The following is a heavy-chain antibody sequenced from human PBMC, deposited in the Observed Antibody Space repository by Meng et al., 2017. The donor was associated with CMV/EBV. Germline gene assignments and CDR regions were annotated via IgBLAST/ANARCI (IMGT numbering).Heavy chain of an antibody. Sequence: KVSCKGSGYRFTTYWIGWVRQMPGKGLEWMGIIYPGDSDTRYSPSFQGQVTISADKSIRSAYLQWSSLKASDTAMYSCARMGARLDYWGQGTLVTVSS. D-gene: IGHD1-26*01. CDR2: IYPGDSDT. J-gene: IGHJ4*02. V-gene: IGHV5-51*01. CDR3: ARMGARLDY. CDR1: GYRFTTYW.